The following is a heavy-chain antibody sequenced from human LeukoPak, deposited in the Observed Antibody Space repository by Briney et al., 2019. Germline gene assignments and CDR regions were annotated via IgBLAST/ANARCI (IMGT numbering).Heavy chain of an antibody. J-gene: IGHJ3*02. CDR2: IKQDGSEK. CDR3: AKGGSSWLPFI. V-gene: IGHV3-7*03. Sequence: GGSLRLSCAASGFTFSSYWMSWVRQAPGKGLEWVANIKQDGSEKYYVDSVKGRFTISRDNAKNSLYLQMNSLRAEDTAVYYCAKGGSSWLPFIWGQGTMVTVSS. CDR1: GFTFSSYW. D-gene: IGHD6-13*01.